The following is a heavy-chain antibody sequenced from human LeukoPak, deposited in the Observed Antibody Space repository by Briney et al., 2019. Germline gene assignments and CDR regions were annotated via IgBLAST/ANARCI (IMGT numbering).Heavy chain of an antibody. Sequence: PSETLSLTCTVSGYSISSGYYWGWIRQPPGKGLEWIGSIYHSGSTYYNPSLKSRVTISVDTSKNQFSLKLSSVTAADTAVYYCARRHPRHGSRDLDYWGQGTLVTVSS. CDR1: GYSISSGYY. V-gene: IGHV4-38-2*02. D-gene: IGHD2-2*03. J-gene: IGHJ4*02. CDR2: IYHSGST. CDR3: ARRHPRHGSRDLDY.